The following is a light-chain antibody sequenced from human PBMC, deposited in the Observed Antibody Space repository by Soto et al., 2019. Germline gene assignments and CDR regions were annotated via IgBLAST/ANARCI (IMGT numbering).Light chain of an antibody. V-gene: IGKV1-39*01. CDR3: QQTYSAPQT. J-gene: IGKJ1*01. CDR2: ATS. CDR1: QSISSY. Sequence: DIQMTQSPSSLSASVGDRVTITCRASQSISSYLNWYQQKPGKAPSLLIYATSSMQSGVPARFSGSGSGTDFTLTISSLQAEDFATYFCQQTYSAPQTFGQGTKVDIK.